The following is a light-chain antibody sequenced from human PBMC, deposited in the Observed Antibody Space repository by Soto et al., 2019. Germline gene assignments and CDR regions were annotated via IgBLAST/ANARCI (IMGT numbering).Light chain of an antibody. J-gene: IGLJ3*02. CDR3: QSYDSSLSGWV. Sequence: QSVLTQPPSVSGAPGQRVTISCTGSSSNIGAGYDVHWYQQLPGTAPKLLISGNSNRPSGVPDRFSGYKSGTSASLAITGLQSEDEAYYYCQSYDSSLSGWVFGGGTKLTVL. CDR2: GNS. V-gene: IGLV1-40*01. CDR1: SSNIGAGYD.